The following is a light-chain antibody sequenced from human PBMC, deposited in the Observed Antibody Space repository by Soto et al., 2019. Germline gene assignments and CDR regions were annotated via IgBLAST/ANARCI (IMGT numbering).Light chain of an antibody. V-gene: IGKV3-20*01. Sequence: EIVLTQSPGTLSLSPGEGATLSCRASQSVSKSYLAWYQQKPGQAPRLLIYGASSRATGIPDRFSGSGSGTDFTLTISRLEPEDFAVYYCQQYGSSPPITFGQGTRLEIK. CDR3: QQYGSSPPIT. CDR1: QSVSKSY. CDR2: GAS. J-gene: IGKJ5*01.